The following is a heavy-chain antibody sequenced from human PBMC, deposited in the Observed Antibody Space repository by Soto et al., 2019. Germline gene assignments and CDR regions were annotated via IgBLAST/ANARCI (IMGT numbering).Heavy chain of an antibody. Sequence: PGGSLRLSCAASGFSFISYAMHWVRQAPGKGLEWVAVISYDGSNKYYTDSVKGRFTISRDNSKNTLYLQMNSLRVEDTAVYYCARGPTFGDYPYYYPVMDVWGQGTTVPVSS. CDR2: ISYDGSNK. J-gene: IGHJ6*02. D-gene: IGHD4-17*01. V-gene: IGHV3-30-3*01. CDR1: GFSFISYA. CDR3: ARGPTFGDYPYYYPVMDV.